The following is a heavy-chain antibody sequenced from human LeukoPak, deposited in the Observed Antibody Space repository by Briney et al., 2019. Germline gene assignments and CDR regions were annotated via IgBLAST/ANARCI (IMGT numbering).Heavy chain of an antibody. D-gene: IGHD3-22*01. CDR1: GFTFSSYW. CDR3: ARAPSESGGYYPEYFRH. CDR2: IKSDGST. J-gene: IGHJ1*01. V-gene: IGHV3-74*01. Sequence: GGSLRLSCAASGFTFSSYWMHWVRQAPGKGLVWVSRIKSDGSTNYADSVKGRFTISRDNAKNTVSLQMNSLRAEDTGVYFCARAPSESGGYYPEYFRHWGQGTLVTVSS.